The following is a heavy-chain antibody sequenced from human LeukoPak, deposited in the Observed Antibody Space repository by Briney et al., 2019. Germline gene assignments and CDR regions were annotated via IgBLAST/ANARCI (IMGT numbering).Heavy chain of an antibody. CDR1: GFTFNSYG. CDR2: IWYDGSNK. V-gene: IGHV3-33*01. J-gene: IGHJ4*02. CDR3: ARNWELYSHY. Sequence: GGSLRLSCAASGFTFNSYGMLWVRQAPGKGLEWVAVIWYDGSNKYYADSVKGRFTISRDNSKNTLYLQMNSLRAEDTAVYYSARNWELYSHYWGQGTLVTVSP. D-gene: IGHD1-26*01.